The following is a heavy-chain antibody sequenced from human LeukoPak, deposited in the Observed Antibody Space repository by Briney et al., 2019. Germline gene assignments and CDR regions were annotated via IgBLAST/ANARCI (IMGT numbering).Heavy chain of an antibody. CDR1: GFTFSSYE. J-gene: IGHJ6*02. Sequence: GGSLRLPCAASGFTFSSYEMNWVRQAPGKGLEWVSYISSSGTTIYYADSVKGRFTISRDNAKNSLYLQMNTLRAEDTAVYYCARDGGYSYGSYYGMNVWGQGTTVTVSS. V-gene: IGHV3-48*03. CDR2: ISSSGTTI. CDR3: ARDGGYSYGSYYGMNV. D-gene: IGHD5-18*01.